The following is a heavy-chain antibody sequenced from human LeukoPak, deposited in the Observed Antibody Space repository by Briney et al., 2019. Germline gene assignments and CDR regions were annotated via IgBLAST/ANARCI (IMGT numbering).Heavy chain of an antibody. D-gene: IGHD5-18*01. CDR3: ARGDSYGSFDY. CDR2: IHHGGTT. J-gene: IGHJ4*02. Sequence: SETLSLTCTVSGGPINSGNYYWGWIRQYPEKGLQWIANIHHGGTTYYNPSLKSRVTISIDTSKKQFSLMLTSVTAADPAVYYCARGDSYGSFDYWGQGILVTVSS. V-gene: IGHV4-31*02. CDR1: GGPINSGNYY.